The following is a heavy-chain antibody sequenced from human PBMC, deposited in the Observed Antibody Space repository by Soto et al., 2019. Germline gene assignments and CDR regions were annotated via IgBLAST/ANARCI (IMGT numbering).Heavy chain of an antibody. D-gene: IGHD3-22*01. CDR2: IYYSGT. J-gene: IGHJ4*02. Sequence: SDTLSLTCSFSCGSISSYYWSWIRQPPGKGLEWIAYIYYSGTSYNPSLKSRVSISLDTSKNQFSLKLSSVTAADTAVYYCARRLGGDSRGTFDYWGQGMLVTVAS. V-gene: IGHV4-59*01. CDR1: CGSISSYY. CDR3: ARRLGGDSRGTFDY.